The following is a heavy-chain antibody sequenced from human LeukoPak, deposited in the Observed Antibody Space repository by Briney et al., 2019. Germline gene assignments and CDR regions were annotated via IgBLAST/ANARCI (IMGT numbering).Heavy chain of an antibody. CDR1: GGSISSYY. CDR3: ARARAAAGLTNYFDY. D-gene: IGHD6-13*01. CDR2: IYYSGST. J-gene: IGHJ4*02. V-gene: IGHV4-59*01. Sequence: SETLSLTCTVSGGSISSYYCSWIRQPPGKGLEWIGYIYYSGSTNYNPSLKSRVTISVDTSKNQFSPKLSSVTAADTAVYYCARARAAAGLTNYFDYWGQGTLVTVSS.